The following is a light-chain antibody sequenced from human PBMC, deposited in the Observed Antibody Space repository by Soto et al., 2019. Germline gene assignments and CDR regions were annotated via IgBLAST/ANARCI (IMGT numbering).Light chain of an antibody. CDR1: QTIDNK. J-gene: IGKJ1*01. CDR3: QQYKDWRT. CDR2: GAS. V-gene: IGKV3-15*01. Sequence: IVMTQSPATLSVSPGERATLSCRASQTIDNKLAWYQQRPCQALRLLIYGASIRATGIPARFSCSGSGTEFTITIRGLQSEDFGVYFCQQYKDWRTFGQGTNLDIK.